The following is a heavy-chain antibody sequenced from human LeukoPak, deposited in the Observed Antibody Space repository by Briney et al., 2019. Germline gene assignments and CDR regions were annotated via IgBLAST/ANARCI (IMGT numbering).Heavy chain of an antibody. D-gene: IGHD5-18*01. CDR2: ISYDGSNK. CDR3: ARDDHGYSYGAFDY. CDR1: GFTFSSYA. Sequence: PGRSLRLSCAASGFTFSSYAMHWVRQAPGKWLEWVAVISYDGSNKYYADSVKGRFTISRDNSKNTLYLQMNSLRAEDTAVYYCARDDHGYSYGAFDYWGQGTLVTVSS. J-gene: IGHJ4*02. V-gene: IGHV3-30*01.